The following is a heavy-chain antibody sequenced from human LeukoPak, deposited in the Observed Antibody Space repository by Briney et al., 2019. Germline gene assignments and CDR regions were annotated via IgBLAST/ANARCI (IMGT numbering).Heavy chain of an antibody. CDR2: INAGNGNT. CDR1: GYTFTSYA. Sequence: ASVKVSCKASGYTFTSYAMHWVRQAPGQRLEWMGWINAGNGNTKYSQKFQGRVTITRDTSASTAYMELSSLRSEDTAVYYCARGRGIAAAGPHFDYWGQGTLVTVSS. V-gene: IGHV1-3*01. CDR3: ARGRGIAAAGPHFDY. J-gene: IGHJ4*02. D-gene: IGHD6-13*01.